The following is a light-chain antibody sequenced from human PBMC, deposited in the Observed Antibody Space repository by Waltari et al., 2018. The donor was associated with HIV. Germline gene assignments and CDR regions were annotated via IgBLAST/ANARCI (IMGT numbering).Light chain of an antibody. V-gene: IGLV1-47*01. CDR3: AAWDDSLSVV. CDR1: SSTIGKYY. Sequence: QSVLTQPPSASGTPGQRVTIACSGSSSTIGKYYVSWYQQLPGSAPKLLIYRNNQRPSGVPDRFSGSKSGTSASLAISGLRSEDEADYYCAAWDDSLSVVFGGGTKLTVL. CDR2: RNN. J-gene: IGLJ2*01.